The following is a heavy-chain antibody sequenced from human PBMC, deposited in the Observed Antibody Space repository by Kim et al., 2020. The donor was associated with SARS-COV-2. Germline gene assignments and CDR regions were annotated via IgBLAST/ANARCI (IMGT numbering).Heavy chain of an antibody. CDR1: GFTFDDYG. Sequence: GRSLRLSCAASGFTFDDYGMHWVRQVPGKGLEWVSGIAWVSGRTGYADSVKGRFTMFRDNAKNSLFLEMNSLRPEDTAWYFCAREGGGFDLWGRGTLVSVSS. D-gene: IGHD3-16*01. CDR2: IAWVSGRT. J-gene: IGHJ2*01. V-gene: IGHV3-9*01. CDR3: AREGGGFDL.